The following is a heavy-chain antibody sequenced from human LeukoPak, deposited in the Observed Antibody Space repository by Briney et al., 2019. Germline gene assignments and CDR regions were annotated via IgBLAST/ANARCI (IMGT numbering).Heavy chain of an antibody. CDR2: IHHSGTT. CDR1: GGSISSNW. Sequence: SGTLSLTCAVSGGSISSNWWSWVRQPPGKGLEWIGEIHHSGTTNSNPSLKSRLTISVDKSKNQFSLKLSSVTAADTAVYYCARGGGGLGVQYGSGTYYFDYWGQGTLVTVSS. J-gene: IGHJ4*02. D-gene: IGHD3-10*01. V-gene: IGHV4-4*02. CDR3: ARGGGGLGVQYGSGTYYFDY.